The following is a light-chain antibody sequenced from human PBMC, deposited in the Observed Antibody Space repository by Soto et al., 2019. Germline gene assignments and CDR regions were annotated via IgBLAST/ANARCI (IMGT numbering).Light chain of an antibody. V-gene: IGLV1-36*01. CDR1: SSNVGNNA. J-gene: IGLJ2*01. CDR3: AVWDDSLNGVV. CDR2: YDD. Sequence: QSVLTQPPSVSEAPRQRVTISCSGSSSNVGNNAVNWYQQLPGKAPKLLIYYDDLLPSEFSDRFSGSKSGTSASLAISGLQSEDEADYYCAVWDDSLNGVVFGGGTKVTVL.